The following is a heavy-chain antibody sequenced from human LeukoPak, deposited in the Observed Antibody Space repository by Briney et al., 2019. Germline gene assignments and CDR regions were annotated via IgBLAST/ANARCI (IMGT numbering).Heavy chain of an antibody. D-gene: IGHD3-3*01. CDR2: ISAYNGNT. CDR3: ARDSPPYYDFWSGWSSVLYYYYGMDV. J-gene: IGHJ6*02. CDR1: GYTFTSYG. Sequence: ASVKVSCKASGYTFTSYGISWVRQAPGQGLEWMGWISAYNGNTNYAQKLQGRVTMTTDTPTSTAYMELRSLRSDDTAVYYCARDSPPYYDFWSGWSSVLYYYYGMDVWGQGTTVTVSS. V-gene: IGHV1-18*01.